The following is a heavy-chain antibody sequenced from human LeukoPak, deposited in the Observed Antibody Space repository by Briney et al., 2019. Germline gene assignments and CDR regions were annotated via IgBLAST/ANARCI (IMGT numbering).Heavy chain of an antibody. J-gene: IGHJ4*02. D-gene: IGHD5-18*01. CDR3: ARLNVDTTMAHDY. Sequence: SETLSLTCTVSGGSISSYYWNWLRQPPGKGLGWIGYIYYSGSTNHNPSLKSRVTISVDTSKNQFSLKLSSVTAADTAVYYCARLNVDTTMAHDYWGQGTLVTVSS. V-gene: IGHV4-59*01. CDR2: IYYSGST. CDR1: GGSISSYY.